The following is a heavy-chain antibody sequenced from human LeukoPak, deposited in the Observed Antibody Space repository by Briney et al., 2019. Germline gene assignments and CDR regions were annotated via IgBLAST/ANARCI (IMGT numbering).Heavy chain of an antibody. CDR2: IYHSGST. Sequence: PSETLSLTCAVSGGSISSGGYSWSWIRQPPGKGLEWIGYIYHSGSTYYNPSLKSRVTISVDRSKNQFSLKLSSVTAADTAVYYCARGTTVTKRYYFEYWCQGTLVT. CDR3: ARGTTVTKRYYFEY. D-gene: IGHD4-17*01. J-gene: IGHJ4*02. CDR1: GGSISSGGYS. V-gene: IGHV4-30-2*01.